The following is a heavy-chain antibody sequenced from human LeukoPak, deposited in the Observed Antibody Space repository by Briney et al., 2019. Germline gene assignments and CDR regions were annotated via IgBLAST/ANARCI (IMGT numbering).Heavy chain of an antibody. Sequence: GGSLRLSCTASGFTFSDYAMMWVRQSPGKGPEWVAAIRGGGHGPFYADSVRGRFTISRDNSKYTLFLQMDSLRAEDTAVYYCARDQNGDYVGAFDMWGPGTMVTVSS. V-gene: IGHV3-23*01. CDR3: ARDQNGDYVGAFDM. CDR2: IRGGGHGP. CDR1: GFTFSDYA. D-gene: IGHD4-17*01. J-gene: IGHJ3*02.